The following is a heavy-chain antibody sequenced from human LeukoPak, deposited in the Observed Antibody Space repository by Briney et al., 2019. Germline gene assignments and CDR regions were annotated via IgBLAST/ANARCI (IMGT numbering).Heavy chain of an antibody. CDR2: IYSGGST. V-gene: IGHV3-53*01. Sequence: GGSLRLSCAASGFTVSSNYMSWVRQAPGKGLEWVSVIYSGGSTYYADSVKGRFTISRDNSKNTLYLQMNSLRAEDTAVYYCARGQVGATLGFDYWGQGTLVTVSS. J-gene: IGHJ4*02. CDR1: GFTVSSNY. D-gene: IGHD1-26*01. CDR3: ARGQVGATLGFDY.